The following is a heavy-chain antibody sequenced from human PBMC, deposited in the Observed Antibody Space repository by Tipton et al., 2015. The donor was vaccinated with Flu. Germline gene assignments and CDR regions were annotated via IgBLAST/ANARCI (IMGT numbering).Heavy chain of an antibody. CDR2: IYRGDRT. V-gene: IGHV3-53*01. D-gene: IGHD1-26*01. CDR1: GFTVSTNY. Sequence: LSLTCEASGFTVSTNYMGWVRQAPGKGLEWVSVIYRGDRTYYADAVKGRFTTSRDNSKNTFYVQMNSLRVEDTAVYYCARVPSPPRIVGAYFDDWGQGTLVTVSS. CDR3: ARVPSPPRIVGAYFDD. J-gene: IGHJ4*02.